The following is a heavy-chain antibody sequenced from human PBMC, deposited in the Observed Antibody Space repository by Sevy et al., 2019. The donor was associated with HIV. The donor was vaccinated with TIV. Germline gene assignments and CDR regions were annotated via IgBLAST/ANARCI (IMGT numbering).Heavy chain of an antibody. Sequence: ASVKVSCKASGYTFTSYGISSVRQAPGQGLEWMGWISAYNGNTNYAQKLQGRVTMTTDTSTSTAYMELRSLRSDDTAVYYCAATQGIAVAGTGAYWGQGTLVTVSS. J-gene: IGHJ4*02. D-gene: IGHD6-19*01. CDR1: GYTFTSYG. CDR3: AATQGIAVAGTGAY. V-gene: IGHV1-18*01. CDR2: ISAYNGNT.